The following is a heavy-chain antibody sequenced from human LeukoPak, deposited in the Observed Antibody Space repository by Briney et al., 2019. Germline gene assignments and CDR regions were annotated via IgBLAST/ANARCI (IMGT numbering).Heavy chain of an antibody. CDR1: GGSFSGYY. CDR2: INHSGST. Sequence: SETLSLTCAVYGGSFSGYYWSWIRQPPGKGLEWIGEINHSGSTNYNPSLKSRVTISVDTSKNQFSLKLSSVTAADTAVYYCARGRIHYYGPGSPFDYWGQGTLVTVSS. V-gene: IGHV4-34*01. CDR3: ARGRIHYYGPGSPFDY. J-gene: IGHJ4*02. D-gene: IGHD3-10*01.